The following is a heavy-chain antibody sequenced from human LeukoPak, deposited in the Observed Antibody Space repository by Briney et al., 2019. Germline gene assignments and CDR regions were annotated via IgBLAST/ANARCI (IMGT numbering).Heavy chain of an antibody. CDR2: INPNSGGT. CDR1: GYTFTGYY. J-gene: IGHJ6*03. D-gene: IGHD1-26*01. Sequence: ASVKDSCKASGYTFTGYYMHWVRQAPGQGLAWMGWINPNSGGTNYAQKSQGRVTMTRDTSISTAYIELSRLRSDDTAVYYCARGLGSYFDYYYYMDVWGKGTTVTVSS. CDR3: ARGLGSYFDYYYYMDV. V-gene: IGHV1-2*02.